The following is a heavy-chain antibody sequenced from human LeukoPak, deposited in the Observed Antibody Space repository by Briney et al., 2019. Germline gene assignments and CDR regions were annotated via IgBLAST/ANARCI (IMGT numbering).Heavy chain of an antibody. Sequence: SETLSLTCTVSGGSISSYYWSWIRQPAGKGLEWIGRIYTSGSTNYNPSLKSRVTMSVDTSKNQFSLKLSSVTAADTAVYYCARDQHAGYSSGWYGYYFDYWGQGTLVTVSS. V-gene: IGHV4-4*07. D-gene: IGHD6-19*01. J-gene: IGHJ4*02. CDR2: IYTSGST. CDR3: ARDQHAGYSSGWYGYYFDY. CDR1: GGSISSYY.